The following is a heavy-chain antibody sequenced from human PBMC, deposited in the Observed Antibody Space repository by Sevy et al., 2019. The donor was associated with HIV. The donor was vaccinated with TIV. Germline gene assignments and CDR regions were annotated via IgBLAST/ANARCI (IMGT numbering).Heavy chain of an antibody. CDR3: AILYYDILTGYYSPIGRGYGYGGDAFDI. CDR2: ISSSSSYI. Sequence: GGSLRLSCAASGFTFSSYSMNWVRQAPGKGLEWVSSISSSSSYIYYADSVKGRFTISRDNAKNSLYLQMNSLRAEDTAVNYCAILYYDILTGYYSPIGRGYGYGGDAFDIWGQGTMVTVSS. V-gene: IGHV3-21*01. D-gene: IGHD3-9*01. CDR1: GFTFSSYS. J-gene: IGHJ3*02.